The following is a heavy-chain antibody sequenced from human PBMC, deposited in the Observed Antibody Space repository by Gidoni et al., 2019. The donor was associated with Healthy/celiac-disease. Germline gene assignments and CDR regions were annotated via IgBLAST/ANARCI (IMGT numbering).Heavy chain of an antibody. CDR1: GCSISSRSYY. Sequence: QLQLQESGPGLVQPSETLSLSCTVSGCSISSRSYYWGWLRQPPGQGLEWIGSIYYSGSTYYNPSLKSRGTISVDTSKNQFSLKLSSVTAADTAVYYCAGRSTTVATKDDAFDIWGQGTMVTVSS. V-gene: IGHV4-39*01. D-gene: IGHD4-17*01. CDR2: IYYSGST. J-gene: IGHJ3*02. CDR3: AGRSTTVATKDDAFDI.